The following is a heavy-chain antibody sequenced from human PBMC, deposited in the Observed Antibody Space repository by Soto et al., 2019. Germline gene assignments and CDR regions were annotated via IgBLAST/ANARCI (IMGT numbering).Heavy chain of an antibody. D-gene: IGHD3-3*01. CDR1: GFTFSSYS. Sequence: GGSLRLSCAASGFTFSSYSMNWVRQAPGKGLEWVSSISSSSYIYYADSVKGRFTISRDNAKNSLYLQMNSLRAEDTAVYYCARDPLEWLPLYGMDVWGQGTTVTVSS. CDR2: ISSSSYI. J-gene: IGHJ6*02. CDR3: ARDPLEWLPLYGMDV. V-gene: IGHV3-21*01.